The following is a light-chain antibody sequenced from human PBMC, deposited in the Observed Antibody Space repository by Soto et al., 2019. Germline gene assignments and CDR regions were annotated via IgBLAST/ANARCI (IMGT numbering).Light chain of an antibody. CDR2: DAS. J-gene: IGKJ1*01. CDR1: QSISSW. Sequence: DIEMTQSPCTLSASVGDRVTITCRASQSISSWLAWYQQKPGKAPKLLIYDASSLESGVPSRFSGSASGTEFTLTISSLQPDDSAAYYCQQYNSYSWTFGQGTKVDIK. CDR3: QQYNSYSWT. V-gene: IGKV1-5*01.